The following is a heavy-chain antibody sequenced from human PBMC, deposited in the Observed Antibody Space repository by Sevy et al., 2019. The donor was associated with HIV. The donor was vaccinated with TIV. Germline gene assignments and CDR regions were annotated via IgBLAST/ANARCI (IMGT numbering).Heavy chain of an antibody. Sequence: GGSLRLSCAASGFTFSSYSMNWVRQAPGKGLEWVSSISSSSYIYYADSVKGRFTISRDNAKNSLYLQMNSLRAEDTAVYYCARDLADYYDSSGYYYVSSWFDPWGQGTLVTVSS. D-gene: IGHD3-22*01. CDR2: ISSSSYI. CDR3: ARDLADYYDSSGYYYVSSWFDP. V-gene: IGHV3-21*01. J-gene: IGHJ5*02. CDR1: GFTFSSYS.